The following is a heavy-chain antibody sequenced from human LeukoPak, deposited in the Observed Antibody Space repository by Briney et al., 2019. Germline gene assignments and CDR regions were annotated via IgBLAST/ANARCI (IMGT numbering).Heavy chain of an antibody. D-gene: IGHD3-3*01. CDR1: GFTFSSYE. V-gene: IGHV3-48*03. CDR2: ISPSGGTI. Sequence: GGSLRLSCAASGFTFSSYEMNWVRQAPGKGLEWVSYISPSGGTIYYADSVKGRFTISRDNAKNSLYLQMNSLRAEDTAIYYCARGGIRFLELWGQGTLVTVSS. CDR3: ARGGIRFLEL. J-gene: IGHJ4*02.